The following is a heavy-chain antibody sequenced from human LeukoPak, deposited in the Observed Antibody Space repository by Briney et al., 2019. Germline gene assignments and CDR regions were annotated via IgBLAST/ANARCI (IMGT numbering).Heavy chain of an antibody. CDR3: ATQGGGSGSPFDP. V-gene: IGHV4-39*01. Sequence: PSETLSLTCSVSGVSVSSGSNYWGWIRQPPGKTLEWIGSIYSSGSTYYNPSLKSRVLILIDTAKNQFPLKLSSVTAADTAVYYCATQGGGSGSPFDPWGQGTLVTVSS. D-gene: IGHD3-10*01. CDR2: IYSSGST. J-gene: IGHJ5*02. CDR1: GVSVSSGSNY.